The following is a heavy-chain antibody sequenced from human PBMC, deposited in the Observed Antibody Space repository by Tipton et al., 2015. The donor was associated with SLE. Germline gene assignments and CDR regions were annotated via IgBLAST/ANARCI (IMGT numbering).Heavy chain of an antibody. D-gene: IGHD5-18*01. Sequence: QLVQSGGDWEQPGRSLRLSCTASGFIFGDWAMNWVRQAPGKGLEWVGFIRSKGYGGTTKYAASVEGRFTISRDDSKTIAYLQMDSLKTEDTAVYYCVRGYSHASHRVDYWGQGTLVTVSS. J-gene: IGHJ4*02. CDR2: IRSKGYGGTT. CDR3: VRGYSHASHRVDY. V-gene: IGHV3-49*04. CDR1: GFIFGDWA.